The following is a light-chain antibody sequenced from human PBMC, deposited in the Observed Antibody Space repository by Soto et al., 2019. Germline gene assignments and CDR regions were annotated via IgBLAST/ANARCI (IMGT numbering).Light chain of an antibody. V-gene: IGKV3-11*01. J-gene: IGKJ4*01. CDR1: QSVSST. Sequence: ILLPQSPGTLSLSPGERATLSCRASQSVSSTLAWYQQKPGQTPRLLISDASNRATGIPARFSGSGSGTDFTLTISSLEPEDFALYYCLQRSNWPLTFGGGTKVDIK. CDR2: DAS. CDR3: LQRSNWPLT.